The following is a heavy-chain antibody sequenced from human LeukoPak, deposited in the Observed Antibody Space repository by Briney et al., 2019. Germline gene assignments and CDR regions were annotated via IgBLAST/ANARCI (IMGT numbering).Heavy chain of an antibody. V-gene: IGHV4-59*08. CDR3: ARRRIWFGQLVSDAFDV. Sequence: SETLSLTCTVSGASMKNFYWGWIRQPPGKGLECLGYIYYSGTTTYNPSLTSRVTISVDMSKNQFSLKLTSVTAADTTVYYCARRRIWFGQLVSDAFDVWGQGAMVTVSS. CDR1: GASMKNFY. CDR2: IYYSGTT. J-gene: IGHJ3*01. D-gene: IGHD3-10*01.